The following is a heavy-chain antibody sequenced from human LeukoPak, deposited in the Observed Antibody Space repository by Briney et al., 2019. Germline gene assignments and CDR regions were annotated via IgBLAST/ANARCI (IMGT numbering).Heavy chain of an antibody. CDR3: AREETANGDLDYLDF. CDR2: ISYDGSNK. CDR1: GFTFSSYG. D-gene: IGHD4-17*01. J-gene: IGHJ4*02. V-gene: IGHV3-30*03. Sequence: GRSLRLSCAASGFTFSSYGMHWVRQAPGKGLEWVAVISYDGSNKYYADSVKGRFTISRDNSKNTLYLQMNSLRAEDTAVYYCAREETANGDLDYLDFWGQGTLVTVSS.